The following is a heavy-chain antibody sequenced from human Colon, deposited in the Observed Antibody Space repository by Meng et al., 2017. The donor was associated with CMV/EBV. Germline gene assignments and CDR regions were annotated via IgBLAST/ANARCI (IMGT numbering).Heavy chain of an antibody. CDR1: GFTFDNYA. CDR2: ISWNGDST. J-gene: IGHJ6*02. CDR3: VRDTGAHYDANYYYYYAMDV. Sequence: SLKISCTASGFTFDNYAMHWVRQAPGKGLEWVAGISWNGDSTDYGDSVKGRFTISRDNAKNSLFLQMHSLAPEDTALYYCVRDTGAHYDANYYYYYAMDVWGQGTTVTVSS. V-gene: IGHV3-9*01. D-gene: IGHD4/OR15-4a*01.